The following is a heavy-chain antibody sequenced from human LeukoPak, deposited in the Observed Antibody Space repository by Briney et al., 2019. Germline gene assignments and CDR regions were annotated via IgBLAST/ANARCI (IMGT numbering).Heavy chain of an antibody. CDR1: GFTFSDYY. D-gene: IGHD6-13*01. CDR3: AKDRYSSSWFSSADYFDY. CDR2: ISGSGGST. Sequence: GGSLRLSCAASGFTFSDYYMSWIRQVPGKGLEWVSAISGSGGSTYYADSVKGRFTISRDNSKNTLYLQMNSLRAEDTAVYYCAKDRYSSSWFSSADYFDYWGQGTLVTVSS. J-gene: IGHJ4*02. V-gene: IGHV3-23*01.